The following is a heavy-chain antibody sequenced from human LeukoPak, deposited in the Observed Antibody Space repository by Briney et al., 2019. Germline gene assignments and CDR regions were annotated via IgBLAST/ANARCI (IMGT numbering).Heavy chain of an antibody. J-gene: IGHJ6*03. Sequence: GGSLRLSCAASGFTFRSYSMNWVRQSPGKGLEGVSSISSSSSYIYYADSLKGRFTISRDSARNSLYLQMNSLRAEDTAVYYCASGGDRDYMDVWGKGTTVTVSS. CDR3: ASGGDRDYMDV. CDR1: GFTFRSYS. CDR2: ISSSSSYI. V-gene: IGHV3-21*01. D-gene: IGHD3-16*02.